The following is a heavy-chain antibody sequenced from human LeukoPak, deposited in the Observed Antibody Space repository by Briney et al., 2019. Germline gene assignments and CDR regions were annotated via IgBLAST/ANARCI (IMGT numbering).Heavy chain of an antibody. CDR1: GFTFDDYA. J-gene: IGHJ3*02. D-gene: IGHD3-22*01. V-gene: IGHV3-9*01. CDR3: AKDRYYDSSGYFPRHAFDI. Sequence: GGSLRLSCAASGFTFDDYAMPWVRQAPGKGLEWVSGISWNSGSIGYADSVKGRFTISRDNAKNSLYLQMNSLRAEDTALYYCAKDRYYDSSGYFPRHAFDIWGQGTMVTVSS. CDR2: ISWNSGSI.